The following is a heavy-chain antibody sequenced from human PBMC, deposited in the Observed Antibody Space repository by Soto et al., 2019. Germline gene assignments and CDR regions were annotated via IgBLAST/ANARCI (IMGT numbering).Heavy chain of an antibody. J-gene: IGHJ4*02. Sequence: EVHLLESGGGLVHPGASLRLSCGASGFTFSTCVMTWVRQAPGKGLEWVSCITDSGSGTYYADSVKGRFTISRDNSKNTVYLQMNDLRAEDTGVYYCAKGLINGRWYAEDWGQGTLVTVSS. D-gene: IGHD6-13*01. CDR1: GFTFSTCV. CDR3: AKGLINGRWYAED. CDR2: ITDSGSGT. V-gene: IGHV3-23*01.